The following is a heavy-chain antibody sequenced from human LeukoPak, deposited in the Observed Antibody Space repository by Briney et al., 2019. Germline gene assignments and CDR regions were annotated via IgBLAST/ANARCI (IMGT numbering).Heavy chain of an antibody. J-gene: IGHJ4*02. D-gene: IGHD1-26*01. CDR1: GYTFTSYT. V-gene: IGHV1-18*01. Sequence: ASVKVSCKASGYTFTSYTISWVRQAPGQGLEWMGWISAYNGNTDCAQKLRDRVTMTTDTSTSTAYMELRSLRSDDTAVYYCARDKAGATFWGQGTLVTVSS. CDR3: ARDKAGATF. CDR2: ISAYNGNT.